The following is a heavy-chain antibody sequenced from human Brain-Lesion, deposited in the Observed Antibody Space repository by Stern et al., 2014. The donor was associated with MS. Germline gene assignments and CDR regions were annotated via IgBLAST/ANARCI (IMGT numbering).Heavy chain of an antibody. CDR2: IYISGST. V-gene: IGHV4-61*02. CDR1: GGSMNSRPYY. CDR3: AREGETSDFFPFDY. J-gene: IGHJ4*02. Sequence: QLQLQESGPGLVKPSQTLSLTCTVSGGSMNSRPYYWNWLRQPAGKALEWIGRIYISGSTNYNPSLESRVTISIDTSKNQLSLKRRFVTAADTAVYYCAREGETSDFFPFDYWGQGAQVIVSS. D-gene: IGHD3/OR15-3a*01.